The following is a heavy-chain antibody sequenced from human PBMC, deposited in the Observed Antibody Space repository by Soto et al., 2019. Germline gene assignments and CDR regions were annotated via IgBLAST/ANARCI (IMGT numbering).Heavy chain of an antibody. V-gene: IGHV4-39*07. J-gene: IGHJ4*02. CDR2: THHSGRT. D-gene: IGHD4-17*01. CDR1: GGSIRSSSYY. CDR3: ARSEATVLDY. Sequence: PSETLSVTCNVSGGSIRSSSYYWAWVRQPPGKGLEWIGETHHSGRTNYNPSLKSRVTISVDKSKNHFSLKLSSVTAADTAVYYCARSEATVLDYWGQGTLVTVSS.